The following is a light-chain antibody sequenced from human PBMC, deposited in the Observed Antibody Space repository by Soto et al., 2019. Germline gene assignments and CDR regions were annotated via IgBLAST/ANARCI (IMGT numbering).Light chain of an antibody. CDR3: QQHHSLPLT. V-gene: IGKV1-33*01. J-gene: IGKJ4*01. Sequence: DIQMTQSPSSLSASVGDRVTITCQASQDISNHLSWYQQKPGKAPKLLIYDASNLETGVPSGFSGSGSGTDFTFTISSLQPENVATYYCQQHHSLPLTFVGGTKVEIK. CDR1: QDISNH. CDR2: DAS.